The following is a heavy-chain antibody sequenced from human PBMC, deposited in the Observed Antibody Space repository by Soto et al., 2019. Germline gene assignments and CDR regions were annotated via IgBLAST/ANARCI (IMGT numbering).Heavy chain of an antibody. V-gene: IGHV4-59*01. CDR2: IYYSGST. D-gene: IGHD3-10*01. CDR3: ARKYGSGRVFDY. CDR1: DDSISSYY. Sequence: SETLSLTCTVSDDSISSYYWTWIRQPPGKGLEWIGYIYYSGSTTYNPSLKSRVTISVDTSKNQFSLKLSSVTAADTAVYYCARKYGSGRVFDYWGQGTLVTVSS. J-gene: IGHJ4*02.